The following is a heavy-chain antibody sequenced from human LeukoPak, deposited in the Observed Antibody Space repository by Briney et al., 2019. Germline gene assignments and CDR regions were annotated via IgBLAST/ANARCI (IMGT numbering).Heavy chain of an antibody. Sequence: GGSLRLSCAASGFIFRSYGMQWVRQAPGKGLEWVAVISYDGSNKYYADSVKGRFTISRDNSKNTLYLQMNSLRAEDTAVYYCAREFSGYAFDIWGQGTMVTVSS. CDR1: GFIFRSYG. D-gene: IGHD6-19*01. CDR2: ISYDGSNK. CDR3: AREFSGYAFDI. J-gene: IGHJ3*02. V-gene: IGHV3-30*03.